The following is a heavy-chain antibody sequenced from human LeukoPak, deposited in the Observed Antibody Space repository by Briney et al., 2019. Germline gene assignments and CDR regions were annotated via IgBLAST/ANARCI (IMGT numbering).Heavy chain of an antibody. J-gene: IGHJ4*02. Sequence: GGSLRLSCAASGFTFSDSYMTWIRQAPGKGLEWVSYITNTGNSMEYVDSVKGRFTTSRDNSKNSLYLQMDSLRAEDTAVYYCARNDGYSYGFIDYWGQGTLVTVSS. CDR1: GFTFSDSY. V-gene: IGHV3-11*04. CDR2: ITNTGNSM. D-gene: IGHD5-18*01. CDR3: ARNDGYSYGFIDY.